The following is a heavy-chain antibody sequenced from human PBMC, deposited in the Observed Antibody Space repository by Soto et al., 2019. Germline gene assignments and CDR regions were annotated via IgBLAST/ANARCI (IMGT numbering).Heavy chain of an antibody. J-gene: IGHJ4*02. Sequence: GGSLRLSCAASGFTFSSYGMHWVRQAPGKGLEWVAVIWYDGSNKYYADSVKGRFTISRDNSKNTLYLQMNSLRAEDTAVYYCARDLYYYDSSGYFSTFDYWGQGTLVTVSS. CDR3: ARDLYYYDSSGYFSTFDY. V-gene: IGHV3-33*01. CDR1: GFTFSSYG. CDR2: IWYDGSNK. D-gene: IGHD3-22*01.